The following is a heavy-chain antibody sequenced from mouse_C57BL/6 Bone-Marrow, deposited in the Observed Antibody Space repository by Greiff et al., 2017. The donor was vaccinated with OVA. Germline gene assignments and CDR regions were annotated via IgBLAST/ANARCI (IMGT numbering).Heavy chain of an antibody. V-gene: IGHV1-7*01. Sequence: VQLQQSGAELAKPGASVKLSCKASGYTFTSYWMHWVKQRPGQGLEWIGYINPSSGYTKYNQKFKDKATLTAAKASSTAYMQLSSLTYEDSAVYYCARRNYYGSSYWYFDVWGTGTTVTVSS. CDR2: INPSSGYT. D-gene: IGHD1-1*01. CDR1: GYTFTSYW. J-gene: IGHJ1*03. CDR3: ARRNYYGSSYWYFDV.